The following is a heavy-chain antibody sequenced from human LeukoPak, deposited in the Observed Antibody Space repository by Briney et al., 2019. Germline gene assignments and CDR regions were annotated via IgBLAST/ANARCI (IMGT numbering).Heavy chain of an antibody. D-gene: IGHD2-2*01. Sequence: PGGSLRLSCAASGFTFSDYYMSWIRQAPGKGLEWVSYISSSGSTIYYADSVKGRFTISRDNSKNTLYLQMNSLRAEDTAVYYCAKDLTTSYYMDVWGKGTTVTVSS. CDR2: ISSSGSTI. CDR3: AKDLTTSYYMDV. CDR1: GFTFSDYY. J-gene: IGHJ6*03. V-gene: IGHV3-11*01.